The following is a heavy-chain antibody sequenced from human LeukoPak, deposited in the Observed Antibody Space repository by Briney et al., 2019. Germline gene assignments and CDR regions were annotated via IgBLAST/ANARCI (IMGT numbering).Heavy chain of an antibody. V-gene: IGHV3-49*04. CDR3: TRAVIAAAGIFFDY. J-gene: IGHJ4*01. Sequence: GGSLRLSCAASGFTFSSYWMNWARQAPGKGLEWVGFIRSNAYGGTAEYAASVKGRFTISRDDSKSIGYLQMNSLKTEDTAMYYCTRAVIAAAGIFFDYWGQGTLVTVSS. CDR1: GFTFSSYW. CDR2: IRSNAYGGTA. D-gene: IGHD6-13*01.